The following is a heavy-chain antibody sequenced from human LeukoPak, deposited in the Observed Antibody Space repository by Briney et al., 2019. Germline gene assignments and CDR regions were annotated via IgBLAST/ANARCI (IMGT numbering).Heavy chain of an antibody. CDR2: IKQDGSEK. J-gene: IGHJ4*02. CDR3: ARLVSGWLGELLYSHYFDY. D-gene: IGHD3-10*01. Sequence: LTGGSLRLSCAASGFTFSSYWMSWVRQAPGKGLEWVANIKQDGSEKYYVDSVKGRFTISRDNAKNSLYLQMNSLRAEDTAVYYCARLVSGWLGELLYSHYFDYWGQGTLVTVSS. V-gene: IGHV3-7*01. CDR1: GFTFSSYW.